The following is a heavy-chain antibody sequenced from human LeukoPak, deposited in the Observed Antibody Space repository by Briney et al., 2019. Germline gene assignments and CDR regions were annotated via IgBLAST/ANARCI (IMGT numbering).Heavy chain of an antibody. D-gene: IGHD3-3*01. Sequence: GGSLRLSCAASGFRVSGYDLNWIRQAPGKGLEWLAYISISSSNIHYADSVRGRFTISRDNANNSLYLQLSSLRVEDTAVYYCARGRRRRITIFGGNWFDPWGQGTLVTVSS. CDR1: GFRVSGYD. V-gene: IGHV3-11*06. J-gene: IGHJ5*02. CDR2: ISISSSNI. CDR3: ARGRRRRITIFGGNWFDP.